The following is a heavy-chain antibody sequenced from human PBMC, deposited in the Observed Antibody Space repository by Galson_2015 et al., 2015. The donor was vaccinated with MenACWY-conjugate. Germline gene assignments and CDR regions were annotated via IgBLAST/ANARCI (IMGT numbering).Heavy chain of an antibody. CDR2: ITFSGRT. V-gene: IGHV4-28*01. J-gene: IGHJ4*02. D-gene: IGHD2-8*02. Sequence: SETLSLTCSVSNYSISSHNWWGWIRQPPGTGLEWIGFITFSGRTVYNPSLKTRVTMSLETSKNQVSLKLTSVTALDTAVYFCARTGYCTESVCAYFFDNWAWEPWSPSPQ. CDR1: NYSISSHNW. CDR3: ARTGYCTESVCAYFFDN.